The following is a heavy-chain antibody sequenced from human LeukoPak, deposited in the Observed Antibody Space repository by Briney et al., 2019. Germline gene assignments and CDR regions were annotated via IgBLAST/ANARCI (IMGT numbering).Heavy chain of an antibody. D-gene: IGHD3-22*01. V-gene: IGHV4-39*07. J-gene: IGHJ4*02. CDR3: ARASSGYYSYFDY. CDR2: IYSSGST. CDR1: GGSITSSSYS. Sequence: SETLSLTCTVSGGSITSSSYSWGWIRQPPGKGLEWIGSIYSSGSTYYNPSLQSRVTISVDTSKNQFSLRLSSVTAADTAVYYCARASSGYYSYFDYWGQGTLVTVSS.